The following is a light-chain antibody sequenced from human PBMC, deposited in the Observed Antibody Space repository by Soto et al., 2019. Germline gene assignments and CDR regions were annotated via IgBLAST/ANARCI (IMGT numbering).Light chain of an antibody. CDR2: GAS. CDR1: QSVSSIY. J-gene: IGKJ2*01. V-gene: IGKV3-20*01. CDR3: QQYGSSPPYT. Sequence: EIVLTQSPGTLSLSPGERATLSCRASQSVSSIYLAWHQQKPGQAPRLLIYGASSRATGIPDRFRGIESGPHFTPTISRLAPEESAVYYWQQYGSSPPYTFGQGTKLEIK.